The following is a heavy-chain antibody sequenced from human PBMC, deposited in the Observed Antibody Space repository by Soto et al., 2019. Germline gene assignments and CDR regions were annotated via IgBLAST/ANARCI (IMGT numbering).Heavy chain of an antibody. V-gene: IGHV4-39*01. CDR3: ASYGSGSLDY. D-gene: IGHD3-10*01. CDR1: GGSISSSSYY. CDR2: IYYSGST. Sequence: QLQLQESGPGLVKPSETLSLTCTVSGGSISSSSYYWGWIRQPPGKGLEWIGSIYYSGSTYYNPSLTSRVTISVDTSKNQFSLKLSSVTAADTAVYYCASYGSGSLDYWGQGTLVTVSS. J-gene: IGHJ4*02.